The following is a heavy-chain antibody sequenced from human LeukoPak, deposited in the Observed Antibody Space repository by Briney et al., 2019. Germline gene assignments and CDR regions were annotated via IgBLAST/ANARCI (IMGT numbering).Heavy chain of an antibody. CDR1: GFTFDDYG. J-gene: IGHJ3*02. V-gene: IGHV3-20*04. D-gene: IGHD3-3*01. CDR2: INWNGGST. Sequence: GGSLRLSCAASGFTFDDYGMSWVRQAPGKGLDWVSGINWNGGSTGYADSVKGRFTISRDNAKNSLYLQMNSLRAEDTAVYYCARGFLGITLLLGAFDIWGQGTMVTVSS. CDR3: ARGFLGITLLLGAFDI.